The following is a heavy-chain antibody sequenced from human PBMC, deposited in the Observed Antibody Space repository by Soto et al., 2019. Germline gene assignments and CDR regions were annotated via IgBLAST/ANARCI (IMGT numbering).Heavy chain of an antibody. Sequence: EVQLLESGGALVQPGGSLRLSCVASGFTFSYYGMSWVRQAPGKGLDWVSVISAGGGTTTYYADSVKGRFTISRDNSKNTLFLQMNRLTVDDTAIYYCAKRGPSSTSSGEDYWGQGTLVTVSS. CDR2: ISAGGGTTT. CDR1: GFTFSYYG. V-gene: IGHV3-23*01. D-gene: IGHD6-6*01. CDR3: AKRGPSSTSSGEDY. J-gene: IGHJ4*02.